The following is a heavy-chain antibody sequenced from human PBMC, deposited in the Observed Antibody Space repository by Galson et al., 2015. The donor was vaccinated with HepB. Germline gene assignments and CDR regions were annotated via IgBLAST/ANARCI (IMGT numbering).Heavy chain of an antibody. V-gene: IGHV3-21*01. Sequence: SLRLSCAASGFTFSSYSMNRVRQAPGKGLEWVSSISSSSSYIYYADSVKGRFTISRDNAKNSLYLQMNSLRAEDTAVYYCARGPSYNIAAAGAKYFDYWGQGTLVTVSS. D-gene: IGHD6-13*01. CDR2: ISSSSSYI. CDR1: GFTFSSYS. CDR3: ARGPSYNIAAAGAKYFDY. J-gene: IGHJ4*02.